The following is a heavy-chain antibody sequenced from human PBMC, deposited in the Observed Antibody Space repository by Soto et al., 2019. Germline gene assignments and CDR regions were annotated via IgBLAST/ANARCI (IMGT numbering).Heavy chain of an antibody. CDR3: ARLYCSASSCYSVGAFDI. Sequence: GGSLRLSCAASGFTFSSYGMHWVRQAPGKGLEWVALIWFDGSDKYYTESVKGRFTISRDNSKSTLYLQMNSLRAEDTAVYYCARLYCSASSCYSVGAFDIRGQGTMVTVS. J-gene: IGHJ3*02. V-gene: IGHV3-33*01. CDR1: GFTFSSYG. D-gene: IGHD2-15*01. CDR2: IWFDGSDK.